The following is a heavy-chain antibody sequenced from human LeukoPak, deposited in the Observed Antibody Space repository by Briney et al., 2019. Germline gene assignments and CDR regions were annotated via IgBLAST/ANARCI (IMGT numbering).Heavy chain of an antibody. D-gene: IGHD3-10*01. CDR1: GGSISITNYY. CDR2: IYYTGST. CDR3: ARHRAYGPLEI. Sequence: PSETLSLTCTVSGGSISITNYYWDWIRQPPGKGLEWIGNIYYTGSTDYSPSLKSRVTMSVDTSKNQFSLKVSSVTAADTAVYYCARHRAYGPLEIWGQGTMVTVSS. V-gene: IGHV4-39*01. J-gene: IGHJ3*02.